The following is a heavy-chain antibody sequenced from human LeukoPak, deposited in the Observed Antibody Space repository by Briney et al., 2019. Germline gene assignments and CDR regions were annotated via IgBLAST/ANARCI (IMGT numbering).Heavy chain of an antibody. V-gene: IGHV3-7*01. J-gene: IGHJ1*01. D-gene: IGHD3-22*01. CDR2: IKQDGSEK. CDR3: ARERGYYDNSGYLPTTYFQH. CDR1: GFTFSVYW. Sequence: GGSLRLSCAASGFTFSVYWMGWVRQAPGKGLEWVANIKQDGSEKYYVDSVKGRFTISGDNAKSSLFLQLNSLRAEDTAVYYCARERGYYDNSGYLPTTYFQHWGQGTLVTVSS.